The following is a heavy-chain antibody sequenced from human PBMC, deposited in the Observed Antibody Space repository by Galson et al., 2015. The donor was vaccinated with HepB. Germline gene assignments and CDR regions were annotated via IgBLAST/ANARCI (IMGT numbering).Heavy chain of an antibody. J-gene: IGHJ5*02. V-gene: IGHV1-3*01. Sequence: SVKVSCKASGYTFTSYAMHWVRQAPGQRLEWMGWINAGNGNTKYSQKFQGRVTITRDTSASTAYMELSSLRSEDTAVYYCARGIPYDFWSGYYSSPNWFDPWGQGTLVTVSS. CDR3: ARGIPYDFWSGYYSSPNWFDP. CDR1: GYTFTSYA. D-gene: IGHD3-3*01. CDR2: INAGNGNT.